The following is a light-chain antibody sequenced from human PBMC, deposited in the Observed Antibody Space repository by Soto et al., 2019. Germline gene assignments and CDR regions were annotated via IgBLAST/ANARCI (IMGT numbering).Light chain of an antibody. Sequence: EIVLTQSPGTLSLSPGERATLSCRASQSDFSSNLAWYQQKLGQAPRLLIYLASNRAAGIPDRFSGRGSGTDVTFTSSRLAPEDSAVYYRQQDGSSLWTFGQGTKVEVK. CDR3: QQDGSSLWT. V-gene: IGKV3-20*01. J-gene: IGKJ1*01. CDR1: QSDFSSN. CDR2: LAS.